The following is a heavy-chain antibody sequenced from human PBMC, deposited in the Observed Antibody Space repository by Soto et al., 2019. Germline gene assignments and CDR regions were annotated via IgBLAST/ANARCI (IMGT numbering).Heavy chain of an antibody. D-gene: IGHD3-3*01. V-gene: IGHV4-34*01. Sequence: PSETLSLTCAVYGGSFSGYYWSWIRQPPGKGLEWIGEINHSGSTNYNPSLKSRVTISVDTSKNQFSLKLSSVTAADTAVYYCARGLRFFGKHWFDPWGQGTLVTVSS. J-gene: IGHJ5*02. CDR1: GGSFSGYY. CDR3: ARGLRFFGKHWFDP. CDR2: INHSGST.